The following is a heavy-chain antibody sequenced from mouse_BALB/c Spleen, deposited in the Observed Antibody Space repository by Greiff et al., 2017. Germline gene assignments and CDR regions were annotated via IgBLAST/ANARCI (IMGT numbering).Heavy chain of an antibody. CDR1: GFAFSSYD. Sequence: EVQLVESGGGLVKPGGSLKLSCAASGFAFSSYDMSWVRQTPEKRLEWVAYISSGGGSTYYPDTVKGRFTISRDNAKNTLYLQMSSLKSEDTAMYYCARHGAGTEAMDYWGQGTSVTVSS. D-gene: IGHD4-1*01. V-gene: IGHV5-12-1*01. J-gene: IGHJ4*01. CDR3: ARHGAGTEAMDY. CDR2: ISSGGGST.